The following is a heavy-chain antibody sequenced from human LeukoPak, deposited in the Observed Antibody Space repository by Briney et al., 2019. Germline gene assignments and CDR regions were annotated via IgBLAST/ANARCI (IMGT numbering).Heavy chain of an antibody. Sequence: PGGSLRLSCAASGFTFSSYALRWVRQAPGKGLEWVSSISGSGGSTYYADSVKGRFTISRDNSKNTLYLQMNSLRAEDTAVYSCAKTIFGPHNWFDPWGQGTLVTVSS. J-gene: IGHJ5*02. CDR2: ISGSGGST. CDR3: AKTIFGPHNWFDP. V-gene: IGHV3-23*01. CDR1: GFTFSSYA. D-gene: IGHD3-3*01.